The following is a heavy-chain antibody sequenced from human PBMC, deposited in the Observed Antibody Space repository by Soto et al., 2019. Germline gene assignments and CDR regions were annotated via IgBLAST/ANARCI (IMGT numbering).Heavy chain of an antibody. Sequence: EVQLLESGGGLVQPGGSLRLSCSAAGFTFIGHWMHWVHQTPRKGLEWVARMGGDATSRSYGDCAKGRFSISRDNTKNTLYLSLTGLPVDDTGSYYCVRVLDFSGGYDDAWGQGTMGTVSS. CDR3: VRVLDFSGGYDDA. CDR1: GFTFIGHW. CDR2: MGGDATSR. D-gene: IGHD5-12*01. V-gene: IGHV3-74*01. J-gene: IGHJ5*02.